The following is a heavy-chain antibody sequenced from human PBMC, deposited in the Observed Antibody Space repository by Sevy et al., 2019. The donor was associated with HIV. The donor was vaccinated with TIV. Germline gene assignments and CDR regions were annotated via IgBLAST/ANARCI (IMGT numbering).Heavy chain of an antibody. J-gene: IGHJ5*02. CDR3: ARSRGSSWANWFDP. CDR2: ISYDGSNK. CDR1: GFTFSSYA. Sequence: GGSLRLSCAASGFTFSSYAMHWVHQAPGKGLEWVAVISYDGSNKYYADSVKGRFTISRDNSKNTLYLQMNSLRAEDTAVYYCARSRGSSWANWFDPWGQGTLVTVSS. D-gene: IGHD6-13*01. V-gene: IGHV3-30-3*01.